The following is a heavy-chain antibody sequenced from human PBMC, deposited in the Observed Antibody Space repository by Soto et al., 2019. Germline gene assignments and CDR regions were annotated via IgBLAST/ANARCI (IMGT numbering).Heavy chain of an antibody. Sequence: GASVKVSCKASGYTFTSYYMHWVRQAPGQGLEWMGIINPSGGSTSYAQKFQGRVTMTGDTSTSTVYMELSSLRSEDTAVYYCARDLRFCTNGVCYTSPFDYWGQGTLVTVST. CDR2: INPSGGST. J-gene: IGHJ4*02. D-gene: IGHD2-8*01. CDR1: GYTFTSYY. V-gene: IGHV1-46*01. CDR3: ARDLRFCTNGVCYTSPFDY.